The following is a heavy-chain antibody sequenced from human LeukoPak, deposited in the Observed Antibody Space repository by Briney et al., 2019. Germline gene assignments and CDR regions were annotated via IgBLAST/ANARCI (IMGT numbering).Heavy chain of an antibody. CDR1: GGSISSGGYS. CDR2: IYHSGST. J-gene: IGHJ3*02. V-gene: IGHV4-30-2*02. CDR3: ARIGRRLSLYAFDI. Sequence: PSETLSLTCAVSGGSISSGGYSWSWIRQPPGKGLEWIGYIYHSGSTYYNPSLKSRVTISVDTSKNQFSLKLSSVTAADTAVYYCARIGRRLSLYAFDIWGQGTMVTVSS. D-gene: IGHD2/OR15-2a*01.